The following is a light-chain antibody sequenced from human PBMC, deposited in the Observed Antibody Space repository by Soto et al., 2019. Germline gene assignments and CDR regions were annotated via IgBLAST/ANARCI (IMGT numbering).Light chain of an antibody. CDR3: QQYHYWPIT. V-gene: IGKV3-15*01. CDR2: GAS. J-gene: IGKJ5*01. Sequence: EIVMPQSPATLSVSPGERATLSFGASQSVSSNLAWYQQKPGQAPRLILYGASTRATGFPARFSGSGSGTEFTLTISSLQSEDFAVYLCQQYHYWPITFGQGTRLEIK. CDR1: QSVSSN.